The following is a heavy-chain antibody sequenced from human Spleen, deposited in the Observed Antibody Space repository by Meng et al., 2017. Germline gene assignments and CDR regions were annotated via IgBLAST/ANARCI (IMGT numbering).Heavy chain of an antibody. D-gene: IGHD4-11*01. J-gene: IGHJ4*02. CDR3: ARGPTTMAHDFDY. CDR2: INHSGST. Sequence: VHHKQWGAGLLKPSETLSLPCVVSGGSFSDYYWSWIRQPPGKGLEWIGEINHSGSTNYNPSLESRATISVDTSQNNLSLKLSSVTAADSAVYYCARGPTTMAHDFDYWGQGTLVTVSS. CDR1: GGSFSDYY. V-gene: IGHV4-34*01.